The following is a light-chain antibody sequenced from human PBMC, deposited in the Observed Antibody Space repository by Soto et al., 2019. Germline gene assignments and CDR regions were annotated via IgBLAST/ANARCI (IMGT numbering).Light chain of an antibody. CDR1: QSVSSY. V-gene: IGKV3-11*01. J-gene: IGKJ2*01. Sequence: EIVLTQSPATLSLSPGERATLSRRASQSVSSYLAWYQQKPGQAPRLLIYETSNRATGIPARFSGSGSGTDFTLTISSLEPEDFAVFYCQQRSNGPSYTFGQGTKLEI. CDR2: ETS. CDR3: QQRSNGPSYT.